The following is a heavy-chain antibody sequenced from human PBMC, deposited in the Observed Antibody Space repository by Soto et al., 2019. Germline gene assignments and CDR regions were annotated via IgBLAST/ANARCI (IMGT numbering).Heavy chain of an antibody. J-gene: IGHJ4*02. D-gene: IGHD2-8*01. Sequence: SETLSLTCTVSGGSISSGGYYWSWIRQHPGKGLEWIGYIYSSGVTYYDPSLKSRVTMSVDMSKNQFSLRLSSVTAADTAVYYCATKPNGLYYFDDSGQGALVTVSS. CDR2: IYSSGVT. V-gene: IGHV4-31*03. CDR3: ATKPNGLYYFDD. CDR1: GGSISSGGYY.